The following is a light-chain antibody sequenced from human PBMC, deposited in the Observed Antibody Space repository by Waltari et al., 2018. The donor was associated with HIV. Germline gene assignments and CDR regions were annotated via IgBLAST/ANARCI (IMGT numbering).Light chain of an antibody. J-gene: IGLJ1*01. CDR2: EVS. CDR1: SSDGGGYNY. Sequence: QSALTQPASVSGSPGQSITISCTGTSSDGGGYNYVSWYQQHPGKAPTLTIYEVSNRPSGVSTRFSGSTSCNTASLTISGLQAEDECDYYCSSHTSSIYVFGTVTKVTVL. CDR3: SSHTSSIYV. V-gene: IGLV2-14*01.